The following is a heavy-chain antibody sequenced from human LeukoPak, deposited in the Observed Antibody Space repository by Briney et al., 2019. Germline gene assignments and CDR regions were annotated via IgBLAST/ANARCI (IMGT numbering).Heavy chain of an antibody. J-gene: IGHJ4*02. CDR3: TRSTRMTNPDY. CDR2: IFPDDSDT. D-gene: IGHD4-11*01. Sequence: GESLKISCKGSGYNFTIYWIGWVRQMPGKGPEWLGMIFPDDSDTRYSPSFQGQVTISVDKPLSTAYLHWSSLKASDTAMYYCTRSTRMTNPDYWGQGTQVTVSS. V-gene: IGHV5-51*04. CDR1: GYNFTIYW.